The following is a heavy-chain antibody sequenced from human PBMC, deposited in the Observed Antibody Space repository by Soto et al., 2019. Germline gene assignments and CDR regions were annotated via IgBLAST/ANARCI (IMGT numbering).Heavy chain of an antibody. CDR3: AKDRNTVMVGGFDP. J-gene: IGHJ5*02. CDR2: ISGSGTST. V-gene: IGHV3-23*01. Sequence: EAQLLESGGGLVQPGGSLRLSCVASEFTFSRYAMTWVRQAPGKGLEWVSVISGSGTSTYYADSVKGRFTISRDNSKNTLYLQMNSLRAEDTAVYYCAKDRNTVMVGGFDPWGQGILVTVSS. D-gene: IGHD5-18*01. CDR1: EFTFSRYA.